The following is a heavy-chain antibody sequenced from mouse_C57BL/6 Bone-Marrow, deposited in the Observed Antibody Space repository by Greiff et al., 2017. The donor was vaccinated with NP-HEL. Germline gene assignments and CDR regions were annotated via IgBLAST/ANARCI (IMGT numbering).Heavy chain of an antibody. CDR3: ASLYYYGSRAY. V-gene: IGHV2-2*01. Sequence: VQLQQSGPGLVQPSQSLSITCTVSGFSLTSYGVHWVRQSPGKGLEWLGVIWSGGSTDYNAAFISRLSISKDNSKSQVFFKMNSLQADDTAIYYCASLYYYGSRAYWGQGTLVTVSA. J-gene: IGHJ3*01. CDR2: IWSGGST. CDR1: GFSLTSYG. D-gene: IGHD1-1*01.